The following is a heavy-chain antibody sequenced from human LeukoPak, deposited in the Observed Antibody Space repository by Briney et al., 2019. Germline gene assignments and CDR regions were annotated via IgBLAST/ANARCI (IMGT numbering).Heavy chain of an antibody. CDR3: ARVGSGGAWFDF. Sequence: ASVKVSCKASGYTFTGYYMHWVRQAPGQGLEWMGWINPNSGGTNYAQKFQGRVTMTRDTSISTAYMELSRLRSDDTAVYFCARVGSGGAWFDFWGQGTLVTVSS. D-gene: IGHD6-19*01. CDR2: INPNSGGT. V-gene: IGHV1-2*02. J-gene: IGHJ4*02. CDR1: GYTFTGYY.